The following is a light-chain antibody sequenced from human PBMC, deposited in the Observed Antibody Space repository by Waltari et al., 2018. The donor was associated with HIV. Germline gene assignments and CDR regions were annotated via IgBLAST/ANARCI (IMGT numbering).Light chain of an antibody. V-gene: IGLV1-44*01. CDR3: ASWDGSLNGWV. Sequence: QSVLTQPPSASGTPGQRVTIPCSGGSSNIGRDTVNWYQHLPGTAPKLLIYNNNRRHSGVPDRFSGSKSGTSASLAISGLQSEDEADYYCASWDGSLNGWVFGGGTKLTVL. J-gene: IGLJ3*02. CDR2: NNN. CDR1: SSNIGRDT.